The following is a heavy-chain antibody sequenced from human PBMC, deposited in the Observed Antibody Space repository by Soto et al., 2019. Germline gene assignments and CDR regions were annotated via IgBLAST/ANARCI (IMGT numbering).Heavy chain of an antibody. J-gene: IGHJ4*02. CDR3: AKEHLIYGDTTFDY. V-gene: IGHV3-30*18. CDR2: ISYDGSNK. CDR1: WGTSVGLG. D-gene: IGHD4-17*01. Sequence: LRVSWGASWGTSVGLGIRCIRQTQGKGLEWVAVISYDGSNKYYADSVKGRFTISRDNSKNTLYLQMNSLRAEDTAVYYCAKEHLIYGDTTFDYWGQGTLVTVSS.